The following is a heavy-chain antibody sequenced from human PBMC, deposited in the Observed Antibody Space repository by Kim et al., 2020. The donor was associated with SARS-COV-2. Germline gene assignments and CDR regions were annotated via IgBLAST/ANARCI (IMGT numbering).Heavy chain of an antibody. J-gene: IGHJ4*02. D-gene: IGHD3-3*01. CDR1: GYTFTDYY. CDR3: ARDKEGGVLRFLEWLSSFEY. CDR2: INPNSGAT. Sequence: ASVKVSCKASGYTFTDYYMHWVRQAPGQGLEWMGWINPNSGATKHAQKFQGRVTMTRDTSINTAYMELSSLRSDDMAVYYCARDKEGGVLRFLEWLSSFEYWGQGTLVTVSS. V-gene: IGHV1-2*02.